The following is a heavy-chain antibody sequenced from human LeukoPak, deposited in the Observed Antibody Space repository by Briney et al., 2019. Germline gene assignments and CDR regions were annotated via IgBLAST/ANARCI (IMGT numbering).Heavy chain of an antibody. CDR2: ISAYNGNT. Sequence: ASVKVSCKASGYTFTSYGISWVRQAPGQGLEWMGWISAYNGNTNYAQKLQGRVTMTTDTSTSTAYMELRSLRSDDTAVYYCARVCSSSWPYYYYYMDVWGKGTTVSVS. CDR1: GYTFTSYG. J-gene: IGHJ6*03. V-gene: IGHV1-18*04. CDR3: ARVCSSSWPYYYYYMDV. D-gene: IGHD6-13*01.